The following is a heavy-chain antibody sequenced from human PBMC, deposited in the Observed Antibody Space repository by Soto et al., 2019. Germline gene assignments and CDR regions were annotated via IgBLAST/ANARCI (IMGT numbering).Heavy chain of an antibody. J-gene: IGHJ4*02. V-gene: IGHV3-7*01. D-gene: IGHD3-10*01. CDR3: ARDAVRGLYYFDY. Sequence: GGSLRLSCAASGFTFSSYWMIWVRQAPGKGLEWVANIKQDGSGKHYVDSVRGRFTISRDNAKNSLYLEMNSLRAEDTAVFYWARDAVRGLYYFDYWGQGTLDTVSS. CDR1: GFTFSSYW. CDR2: IKQDGSGK.